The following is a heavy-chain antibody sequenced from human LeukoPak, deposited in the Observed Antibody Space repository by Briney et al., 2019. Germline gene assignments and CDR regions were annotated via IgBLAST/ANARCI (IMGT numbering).Heavy chain of an antibody. CDR1: GFTFRDYW. CDR3: ARGGGNCLDY. V-gene: IGHV3-74*01. Sequence: GGSLRLSCTASGFTFRDYWMHWIRQTPREGLVWVSRINGDETSRAYADSVEGRFTISRNNSKNTLYLQMNSLRAEDTAVYYCARGGGNCLDYWGQGTLVAVSS. CDR2: INGDETSR. J-gene: IGHJ4*02. D-gene: IGHD3-16*01.